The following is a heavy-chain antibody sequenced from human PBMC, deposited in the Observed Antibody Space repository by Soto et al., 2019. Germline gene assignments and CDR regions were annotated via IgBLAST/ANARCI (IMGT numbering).Heavy chain of an antibody. CDR1: GFTFSSYG. CDR3: AKDKGITMVRGVIITSYYYYGMDV. D-gene: IGHD3-10*01. V-gene: IGHV3-30*18. CDR2: ISYDGSNK. Sequence: GGSLRLSCAASGFTFSSYGMHWVRQAPGKGLEWVAVISYDGSNKYYADSVKGRFTISRDNSKNTLYLQMNSLRAEDTAVYYCAKDKGITMVRGVIITSYYYYGMDVWGQGTTVTAP. J-gene: IGHJ6*02.